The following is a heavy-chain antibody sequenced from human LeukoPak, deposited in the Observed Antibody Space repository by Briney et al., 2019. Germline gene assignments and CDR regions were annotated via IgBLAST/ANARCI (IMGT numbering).Heavy chain of an antibody. D-gene: IGHD4-17*01. CDR3: ARATTTRTRFDY. J-gene: IGHJ4*02. CDR2: IKQDGSEK. CDR1: GFTFSSYW. V-gene: IGHV3-7*03. Sequence: GGSLRLSCAASGFTFSSYWMSWVRQAPGKGLEWVANIKQDGSEKYYVDSVKGRFTISRDNAKNSLYLQMNSLRDEDTAVYFCARATTTRTRFDYWGQGTLVTVSS.